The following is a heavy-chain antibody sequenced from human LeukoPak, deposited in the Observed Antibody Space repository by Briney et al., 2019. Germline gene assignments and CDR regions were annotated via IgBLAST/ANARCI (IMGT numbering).Heavy chain of an antibody. Sequence: GGSLRLSCAASGFTFTSYWMHWVRQAPGKGLVWVSRINSDGTSTSYADSVKGRFTISRDNAKNMLYLEMNSLRVDDTSVYYCVRGAPFDYWGQGTLVTVSS. CDR1: GFTFTSYW. CDR3: VRGAPFDY. J-gene: IGHJ4*02. D-gene: IGHD1-26*01. V-gene: IGHV3-74*01. CDR2: INSDGTST.